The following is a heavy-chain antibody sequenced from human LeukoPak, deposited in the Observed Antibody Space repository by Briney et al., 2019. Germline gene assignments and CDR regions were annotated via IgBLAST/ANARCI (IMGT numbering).Heavy chain of an antibody. CDR2: MSYDGTDI. V-gene: IGHV3-30*14. CDR1: EFTFSSYT. CDR3: ARGAAVTALFDY. Sequence: GGSLRLSCAASEFTFSSYTMHWVGQAPGKGLEWVAVMSYDGTDIYYSDSVKGRFTISRDNSKNTLYLQMNNPTIDDTALYYCARGAAVTALFDYWGQGTLVTVSS. D-gene: IGHD4-17*01. J-gene: IGHJ4*02.